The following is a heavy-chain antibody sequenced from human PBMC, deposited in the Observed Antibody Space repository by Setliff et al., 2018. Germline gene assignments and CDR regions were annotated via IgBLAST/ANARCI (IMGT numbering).Heavy chain of an antibody. CDR2: ISDTTNFI. J-gene: IGHJ4*02. CDR1: GFTFVHYN. D-gene: IGHD3-10*01. Sequence: GGSLRLSCTASGFTFVHYNMNWVRQAPGKGLEWVSSISDTTNFIYYADSVKGRFTISRDTAKNSLYLQMNSLRAEDSAVYYCASYYYGSGSSYIPPHFDYWGLGTLVTAPQ. V-gene: IGHV3-21*01. CDR3: ASYYYGSGSSYIPPHFDY.